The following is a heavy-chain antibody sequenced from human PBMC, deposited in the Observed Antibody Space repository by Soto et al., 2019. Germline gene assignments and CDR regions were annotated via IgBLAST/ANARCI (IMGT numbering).Heavy chain of an antibody. D-gene: IGHD3-22*01. CDR3: ARAPHWYHSSGSYLDALDI. J-gene: IGHJ3*02. V-gene: IGHV1-2*02. CDR2: INPNSGGT. Sequence: ASVKGSCKASGYTFTGYYVHWVRQAPGQGLEWMGWINPNSGGTNYAQKFQGRVTMTRDTSISTAYMELSRLRSDDTAVYYCARAPHWYHSSGSYLDALDIWG. CDR1: GYTFTGYY.